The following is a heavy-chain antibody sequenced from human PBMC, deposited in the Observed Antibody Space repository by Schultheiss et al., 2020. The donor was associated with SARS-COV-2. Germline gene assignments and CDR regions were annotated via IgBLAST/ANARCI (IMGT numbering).Heavy chain of an antibody. D-gene: IGHD3-22*01. Sequence: GESLKISCAASGFTFSSYAMHWVRQAPGKGLEWVAVIWHDGGNKYYADSVKGRFTISRDNSKNSLYLQMNSLRAEDTAVYYCARDSEHDSSAYMMLWGQGILVTVSS. CDR1: GFTFSSYA. J-gene: IGHJ4*02. V-gene: IGHV3-33*08. CDR3: ARDSEHDSSAYMML. CDR2: IWHDGGNK.